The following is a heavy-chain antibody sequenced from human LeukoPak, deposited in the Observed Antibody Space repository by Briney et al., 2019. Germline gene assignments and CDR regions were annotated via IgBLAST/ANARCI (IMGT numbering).Heavy chain of an antibody. V-gene: IGHV1-69*04. CDR2: IIPILGIA. Sequence: ASVKVSCKASGGTFSSYAISWVRQAPGQGLEWMGRIIPILGIANYAQEFQGRVTITADKSTSTAYMELSSLRSEDTAVYYCAISMITFGGVIANFDYWGQGTLVTVSS. CDR3: AISMITFGGVIANFDY. J-gene: IGHJ4*02. CDR1: GGTFSSYA. D-gene: IGHD3-16*02.